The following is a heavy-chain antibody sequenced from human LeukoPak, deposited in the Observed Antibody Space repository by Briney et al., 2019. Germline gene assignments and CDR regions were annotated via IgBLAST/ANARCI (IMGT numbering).Heavy chain of an antibody. CDR2: IIPIFGTA. V-gene: IGHV1-69*05. CDR3: ARVNLDRDSSGFAFDY. CDR1: GGTFSSYA. D-gene: IGHD3-22*01. J-gene: IGHJ4*02. Sequence: SVKVSCKASGGTFSSYAFSWVRQAPGQGLEWMGGIIPIFGTANYAQKFQGRVTITTDESTSTAYMELSSLRSEDTAVYYCARVNLDRDSSGFAFDYWGQGTLVTVSS.